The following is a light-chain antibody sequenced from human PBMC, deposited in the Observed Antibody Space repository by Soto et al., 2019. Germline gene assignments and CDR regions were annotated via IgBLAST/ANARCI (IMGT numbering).Light chain of an antibody. J-gene: IGKJ1*01. CDR2: EAS. Sequence: DIQMTQSPSTLSASVGDRVTITCRASQSISSWLAWYQQKPRKAPKLLIYEASSLESGVPSRVSGSGSGPEFPLTVSILQPEGFATDYGQQYDSYSQTVGQGTKVEI. V-gene: IGKV1-5*01. CDR1: QSISSW. CDR3: QQYDSYSQT.